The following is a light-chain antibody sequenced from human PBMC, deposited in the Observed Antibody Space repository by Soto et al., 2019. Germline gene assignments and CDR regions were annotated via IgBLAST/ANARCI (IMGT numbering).Light chain of an antibody. CDR3: QQYNSYSRT. J-gene: IGKJ1*01. V-gene: IGKV1-5*03. CDR2: KAS. CDR1: QSISSW. Sequence: DIQMTQSPSTLSASVGDRVTITCRASQSISSWLAWYQQKPGKAPKLLIYKASSLEYGVPSRFSGSGSGTEFTLTIRSLQPDDFATYYCQQYNSYSRTFGQGTKVDIK.